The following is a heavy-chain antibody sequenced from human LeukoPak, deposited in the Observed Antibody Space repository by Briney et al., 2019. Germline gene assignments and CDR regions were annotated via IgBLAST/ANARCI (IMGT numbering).Heavy chain of an antibody. D-gene: IGHD3-3*01. CDR2: IVGSCDYT. Sequence: GGSLRLSCAASEFTFSSYDMSWVRHAPGKGLEWVSAIVGSCDYTYYADPVKGRFTFSRDNSKNTLSLHMKTLRVGDSALLSCGKASTVFGANTHFDYWGQGTPVTVSS. V-gene: IGHV3-23*01. CDR3: GKASTVFGANTHFDY. J-gene: IGHJ4*02. CDR1: EFTFSSYD.